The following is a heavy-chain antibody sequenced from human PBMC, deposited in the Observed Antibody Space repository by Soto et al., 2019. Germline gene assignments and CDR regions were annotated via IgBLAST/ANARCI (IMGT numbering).Heavy chain of an antibody. CDR1: GGSFSGYY. CDR3: ARIVSSRSGGSWRRRSDMDG. Sequence: SETLSLTCAVYGGSFSGYYWSWIRQPPGKGLEWIGEINHSGSTNYNPSLKSRVTISVDTSKNQFSLKLSSVTAADTAVYYCARIVSSRSGGSWRRRSDMDGLGKGTTVPVSS. D-gene: IGHD2-15*01. CDR2: INHSGST. V-gene: IGHV4-34*01. J-gene: IGHJ6*03.